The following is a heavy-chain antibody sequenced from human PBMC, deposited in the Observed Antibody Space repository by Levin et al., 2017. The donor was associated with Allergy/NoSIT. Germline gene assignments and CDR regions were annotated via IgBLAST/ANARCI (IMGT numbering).Heavy chain of an antibody. CDR3: AKGPYSGSLGACVC. CDR2: ISYDGSNK. V-gene: IGHV3-30*18. J-gene: IGHJ4*02. Sequence: GESLKISCAASGFTFSSYGMHWVRQAPGKGLEWVAVISYDGSNKYYADSVKGRFTISRDNSKNTMYLQMNSLRAEDTAVYYCAKGPYSGSLGACVCWGQGTLVTVSS. D-gene: IGHD1-26*01. CDR1: GFTFSSYG.